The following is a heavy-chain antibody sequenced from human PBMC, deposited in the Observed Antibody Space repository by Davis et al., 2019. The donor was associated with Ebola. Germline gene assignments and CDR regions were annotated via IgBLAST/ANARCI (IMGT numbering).Heavy chain of an antibody. CDR2: IYYSGST. CDR1: GGSISSYY. V-gene: IGHV4-59*01. Sequence: PSETLSLTCTVSGGSISSYYWSWIRQPPGKGLEWIGYIYYSGSTNYNPSLKSRVTISVDTSKNQFSLKLSSVTAADTAVYYCARVDIAARTFDYWGQGTLVTVSS. CDR3: ARVDIAARTFDY. D-gene: IGHD6-6*01. J-gene: IGHJ4*02.